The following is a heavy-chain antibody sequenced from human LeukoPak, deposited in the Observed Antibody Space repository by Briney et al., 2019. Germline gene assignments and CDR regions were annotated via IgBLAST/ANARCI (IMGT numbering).Heavy chain of an antibody. D-gene: IGHD6-6*01. V-gene: IGHV3-48*01. Sequence: GGSLRLSCVGSGFSLNEYGIHWVRQAPGKGLEWVSYISSSSSTIYYADCVKGRFTISRDNAKNSLYLQMNSLRAEDTAVYYCARDPPTYSSSSGGYYYYYMDVWGKGTTVTVSS. CDR1: GFSLNEYG. CDR2: ISSSSSTI. J-gene: IGHJ6*03. CDR3: ARDPPTYSSSSGGYYYYYMDV.